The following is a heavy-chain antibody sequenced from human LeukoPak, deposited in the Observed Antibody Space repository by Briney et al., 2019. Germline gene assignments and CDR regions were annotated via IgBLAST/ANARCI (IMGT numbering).Heavy chain of an antibody. D-gene: IGHD2-21*01. CDR1: GFSLSTSGMG. J-gene: IGHJ4*02. CDR2: IYWNEDK. Sequence: SGPTLVNPTQTLTLTCTFSGFSLSTSGMGVGWIRQPPGKALEWLALIYWNEDKRYSPSLKSRLTITKDTSKNQVVLIMNNMDPADIATYYCARSLDPYCSGGDCYSDFDHWGQGTLVTVSS. V-gene: IGHV2-5*01. CDR3: ARSLDPYCSGGDCYSDFDH.